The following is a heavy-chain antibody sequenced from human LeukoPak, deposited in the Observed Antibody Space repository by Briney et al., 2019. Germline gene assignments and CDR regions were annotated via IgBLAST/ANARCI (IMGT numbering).Heavy chain of an antibody. J-gene: IGHJ3*02. CDR1: GTSFSGSY. D-gene: IGHD2-8*01. V-gene: IGHV4-34*01. CDR2: INHGGTT. Sequence: SETLSLTCAVFGTSFSGSYWSWIRQSPGRGLEWIGEINHGGTTNYNPSLESRVTMSVDTSKNQFSLRLSSVTAADTAVYYCAREACTNGNCDAFDIWGQGTVVTVSS. CDR3: AREACTNGNCDAFDI.